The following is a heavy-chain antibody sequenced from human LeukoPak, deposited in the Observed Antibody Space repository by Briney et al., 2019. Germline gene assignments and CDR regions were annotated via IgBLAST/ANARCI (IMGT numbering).Heavy chain of an antibody. CDR3: ARRTVTTGGVDY. D-gene: IGHD4-17*01. Sequence: SETLSLTCTVSGGSISNYYWSWIRQPPGKGLEWIGYIYYSGSTNYNPSLKSRVTISVDTSKNQFSLKLTSVTAADTAVYYCARRTVTTGGVDYWGQGTLVTVSS. CDR2: IYYSGST. CDR1: GGSISNYY. J-gene: IGHJ4*02. V-gene: IGHV4-59*08.